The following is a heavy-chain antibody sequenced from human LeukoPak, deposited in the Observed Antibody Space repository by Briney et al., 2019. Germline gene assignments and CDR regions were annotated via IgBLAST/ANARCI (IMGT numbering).Heavy chain of an antibody. D-gene: IGHD6-19*01. CDR3: ARGGWGYDY. CDR1: GFTFSSFW. J-gene: IGHJ4*02. CDR2: ISQDGSEI. Sequence: GGSLRLSCAASGFTFSSFWMSWVRQAPGKGLEWVASISQDGSEIYYVDSVKGQFTISRDNAKNSLYLQMNSLRAEDTAVYYCARGGWGYDYWGQGTLVTVSS. V-gene: IGHV3-7*01.